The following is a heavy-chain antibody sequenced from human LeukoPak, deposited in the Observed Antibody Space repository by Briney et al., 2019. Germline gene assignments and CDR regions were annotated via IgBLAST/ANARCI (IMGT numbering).Heavy chain of an antibody. CDR3: ARQGVYYDILTGYLARSLNFDY. CDR2: IYHSGST. CDR1: VYSISSGYY. D-gene: IGHD3-9*01. V-gene: IGHV4-38-2*02. J-gene: IGHJ4*02. Sequence: SETLSLTCTVSVYSISSGYYWGWIRQPPGKGLEWIGSIYHSGSTYYNPSLKSRVTISVDTSKNQFSLKLSSVTAADTAVYYCARQGVYYDILTGYLARSLNFDYWGQGTLVTVSS.